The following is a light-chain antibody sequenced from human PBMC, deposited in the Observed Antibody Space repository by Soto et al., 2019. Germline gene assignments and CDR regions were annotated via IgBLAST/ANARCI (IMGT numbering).Light chain of an antibody. V-gene: IGLV1-40*01. Sequence: QSVLTQPPSVSGAPGQRVTISCTGSSSNIGAGYDVHWYQQLPGTAPKLLIYGNSNRPSGVPDRFSGSKSGTSASLAITGLQAEDEAHYSCQSFDSSLSGWVFGGGAKLTVL. CDR1: SSNIGAGYD. J-gene: IGLJ3*02. CDR3: QSFDSSLSGWV. CDR2: GNS.